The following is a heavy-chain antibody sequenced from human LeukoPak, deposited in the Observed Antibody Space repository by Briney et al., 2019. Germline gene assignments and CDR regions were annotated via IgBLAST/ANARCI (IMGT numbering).Heavy chain of an antibody. CDR3: ARSRDYYGSGSPDY. J-gene: IGHJ4*02. CDR2: TWYDGSNK. D-gene: IGHD3-10*01. V-gene: IGHV3-33*01. CDR1: GFTFSNYG. Sequence: GGSLRLSCAASGFTFSNYGMHWVRQAPGKRLEWVAVTWYDGSNKYYADSVKGRFTISRDNSKNTLYLQMNSLRAEDTAVYYCARSRDYYGSGSPDYWGQGTLVTVSS.